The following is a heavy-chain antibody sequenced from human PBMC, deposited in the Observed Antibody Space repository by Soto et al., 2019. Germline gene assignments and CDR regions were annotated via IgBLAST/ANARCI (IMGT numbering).Heavy chain of an antibody. CDR3: ARDRITMVRGQAPYYYYGMDV. CDR2: IKQDGSEK. Sequence: GGSLRLSCAASGFTFSSYWMSWVRQAPGKGLEWVANIKQDGSEKYYVDSVKGRFTISRDNAKNSLYLQMNSLRAEDTAVYYCARDRITMVRGQAPYYYYGMDVWGQGTTVTVSS. CDR1: GFTFSSYW. D-gene: IGHD3-10*01. J-gene: IGHJ6*02. V-gene: IGHV3-7*04.